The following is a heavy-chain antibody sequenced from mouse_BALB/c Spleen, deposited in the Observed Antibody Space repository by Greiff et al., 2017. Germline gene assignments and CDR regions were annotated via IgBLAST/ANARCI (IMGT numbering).Heavy chain of an antibody. D-gene: IGHD2-3*01. CDR3: ARDLYDYAMDY. Sequence: EVKLQESGPGLVKPSQSLSLTCSVTGYSITSGYYWNWIRQFPGNKLEWMGYISYDGSNNYNPSLKNRISITRDTSKNQFFLKLNSVTTEDTATYYCARDLYDYAMDYWGQGTSVTVSS. CDR1: GYSITSGYY. CDR2: ISYDGSN. J-gene: IGHJ4*01. V-gene: IGHV3-6*02.